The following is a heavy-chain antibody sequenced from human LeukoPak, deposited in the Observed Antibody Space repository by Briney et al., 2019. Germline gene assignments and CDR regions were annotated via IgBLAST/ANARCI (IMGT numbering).Heavy chain of an antibody. J-gene: IGHJ4*02. CDR1: AFTFTDAW. CDR3: SGGTYWPIHY. CDR2: IKSKPDGGTT. D-gene: IGHD3-10*01. Sequence: GGSLRLSCAASAFTFTDAWLNWVRQAPEKGLEWVGRIKSKPDGGTTDYAAPVKGRFAISRDDSKITVYLQMNSLKTEDTAVYFCSGGTYWPIHYWGQGTLVTVSS. V-gene: IGHV3-15*01.